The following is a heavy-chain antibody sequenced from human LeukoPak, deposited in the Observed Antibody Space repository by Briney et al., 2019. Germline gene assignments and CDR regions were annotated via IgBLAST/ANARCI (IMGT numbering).Heavy chain of an antibody. D-gene: IGHD6-13*01. CDR2: ISYDGSNK. CDR1: GFTFSSYG. V-gene: IGHV3-30*03. CDR3: ARVPSSWPGY. Sequence: GGSLRLSCAASGFTFSSYGMHWVRQAPGKGLEWVAVISYDGSNKYYADSVKGRFTISRDNSKNTLYLQMNSLRAEDTAVYYCARVPSSWPGYWGQGTLVTVSS. J-gene: IGHJ4*02.